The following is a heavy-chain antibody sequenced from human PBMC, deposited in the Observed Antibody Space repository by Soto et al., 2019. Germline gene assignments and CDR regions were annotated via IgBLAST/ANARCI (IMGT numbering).Heavy chain of an antibody. CDR1: GYTFTDYY. CDR2: INPHSGGT. D-gene: IGHD2-15*01. J-gene: IGHJ5*02. CDR3: ASRYCSGASCYDYNWFDP. V-gene: IGHV1-2*02. Sequence: QVQLVQSGAEVKKPGASVKVSCKASGYTFTDYYMHWVRQAPGQGLEWMGWINPHSGGTNYAQKFQGRVTMTRDTSISTAYMELSRLRSDDTAVHYCASRYCSGASCYDYNWFDPWGQGTLVTVSS.